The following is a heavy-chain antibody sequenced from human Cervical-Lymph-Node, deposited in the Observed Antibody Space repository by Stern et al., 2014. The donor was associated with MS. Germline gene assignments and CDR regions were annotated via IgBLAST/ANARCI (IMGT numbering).Heavy chain of an antibody. D-gene: IGHD5-12*01. Sequence: VQLEESGPGLVKPSGTLSLTCAVSGGSISNTNWWGWVRQTPGMGLEWIEKIYRSATTNFSPSLKSRVTMTVDKSKNQFSLEVRSVTAADTAIYYCARVNTGYNWFDYWGQGTLVTVSS. CDR2: IYRSATT. V-gene: IGHV4-4*02. CDR3: ARVNTGYNWFDY. J-gene: IGHJ5*01. CDR1: GGSISNTNW.